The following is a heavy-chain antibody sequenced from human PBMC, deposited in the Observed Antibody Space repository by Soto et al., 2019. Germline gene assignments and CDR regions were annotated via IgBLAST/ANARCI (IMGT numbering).Heavy chain of an antibody. V-gene: IGHV4-4*02. CDR1: SGSISSSNW. D-gene: IGHD6-6*01. Sequence: SETLSLTCAVSSGSISSSNWWSWVRQPPGKGLEWIGEIYHSGSTNYNPSLKSRVTISVDKSKNQFSLKLSSVTAADTAVYYCARDRVDYSSSSGWFDPWGQGTLVTVSS. J-gene: IGHJ5*02. CDR2: IYHSGST. CDR3: ARDRVDYSSSSGWFDP.